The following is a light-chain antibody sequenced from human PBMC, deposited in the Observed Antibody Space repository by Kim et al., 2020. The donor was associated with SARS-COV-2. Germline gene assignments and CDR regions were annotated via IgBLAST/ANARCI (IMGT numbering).Light chain of an antibody. V-gene: IGLV6-57*02. Sequence: VIMSWSCNSGSVGCNYVQEYQQQPSSGPTTGIYEDSRRPSGVPDRFSRSIDRATNSASLTISGLQTEDEADYYCQSYDSSTHWVLGGGTKLTGL. CDR2: EDS. CDR1: SGSVGCNY. CDR3: QSYDSSTHWV. J-gene: IGLJ3*02.